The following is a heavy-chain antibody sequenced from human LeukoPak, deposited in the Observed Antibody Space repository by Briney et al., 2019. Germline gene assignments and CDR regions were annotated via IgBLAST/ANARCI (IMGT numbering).Heavy chain of an antibody. CDR3: ARDLSSDAFDI. CDR1: GYTFTAYY. J-gene: IGHJ3*02. CDR2: INPNSGAT. Sequence: ASVKVSCKASGYTFTAYYMHWVRQAPGQGLEWVGWINPNSGATSYAQNFQGRVTLTRDTSISTAYMELSSLRSDDTAVYFCARDLSSDAFDIWGQGTMVTVSS. V-gene: IGHV1-2*02.